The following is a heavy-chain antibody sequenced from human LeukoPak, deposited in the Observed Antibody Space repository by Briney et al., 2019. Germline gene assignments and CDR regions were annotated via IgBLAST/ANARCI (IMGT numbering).Heavy chain of an antibody. Sequence: GGSLRLSCAASGFTFSSYSMNWVRQAPGKGLEWVSCISSSSSYIYYADSVKGRFTISRDNAKNSLYLQMNSLRAEDTAVYYCAREVSRSYYDSSGLYYYYGMDVWGQGTTVTVSS. CDR2: ISSSSSYI. D-gene: IGHD3-22*01. V-gene: IGHV3-21*01. J-gene: IGHJ6*02. CDR3: AREVSRSYYDSSGLYYYYGMDV. CDR1: GFTFSSYS.